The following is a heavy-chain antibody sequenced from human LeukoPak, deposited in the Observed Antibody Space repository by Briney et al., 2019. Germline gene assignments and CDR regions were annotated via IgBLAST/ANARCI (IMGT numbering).Heavy chain of an antibody. Sequence: GGSLRLSCAASGFTFSSYAMHWVRQAPGKGLEWVAVISYDGSNTYYADSVKGRFTISRDNSKNTLYLQMNSLRAEDTAVYYCARDRYRELYFDYWGQGTLVTVSS. CDR2: ISYDGSNT. CDR3: ARDRYRELYFDY. V-gene: IGHV3-30*04. D-gene: IGHD1-26*01. CDR1: GFTFSSYA. J-gene: IGHJ4*02.